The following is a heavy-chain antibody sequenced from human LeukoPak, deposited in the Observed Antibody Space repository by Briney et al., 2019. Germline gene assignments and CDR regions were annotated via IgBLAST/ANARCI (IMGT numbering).Heavy chain of an antibody. Sequence: GESLKISCKGSGYSFTSYWIGWVRQMPGKGLEWMGIIYPGDSDTRYSPSFQGQVTISADKSISTAYLQWSSLKASDTAMYYCARLAGGYCSSTSCYMANWFDPWGQGTLVTASS. CDR1: GYSFTSYW. CDR2: IYPGDSDT. J-gene: IGHJ5*02. V-gene: IGHV5-51*01. CDR3: ARLAGGYCSSTSCYMANWFDP. D-gene: IGHD2-2*02.